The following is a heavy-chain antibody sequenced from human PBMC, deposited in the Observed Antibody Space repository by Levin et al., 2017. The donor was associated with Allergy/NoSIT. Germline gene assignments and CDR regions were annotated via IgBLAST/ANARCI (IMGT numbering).Heavy chain of an antibody. Sequence: QTGGSLRLSCAASGFTFSNYAMHWIRQAPGKGLEWVAVIYHDGNNKYYADSVKGRFTISRDNSKNTLSLQMNSLGAEDTAIYYCAREVLEWSSSREKRGFFGYWGQGTLVTVSS. CDR3: AREVLEWSSSREKRGFFGY. D-gene: IGHD3-3*01. CDR1: GFTFSNYA. V-gene: IGHV3-33*01. J-gene: IGHJ4*02. CDR2: IYHDGNNK.